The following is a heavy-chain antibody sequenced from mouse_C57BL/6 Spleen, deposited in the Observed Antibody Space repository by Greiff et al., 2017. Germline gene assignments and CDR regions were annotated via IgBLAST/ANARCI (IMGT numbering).Heavy chain of an antibody. J-gene: IGHJ2*01. CDR3: ARLVTTSFDY. D-gene: IGHD2-2*01. Sequence: EVKVVESGGGLVKPGGSLKLSCAASGFTFSSYTMSWVRQTPEKRLEWVATISGGGGNTYYPDSVKGRFTISSDNAKNTLYLQMSSLRSEDTALYYCARLVTTSFDYWGQGTTLTVSS. V-gene: IGHV5-9*01. CDR1: GFTFSSYT. CDR2: ISGGGGNT.